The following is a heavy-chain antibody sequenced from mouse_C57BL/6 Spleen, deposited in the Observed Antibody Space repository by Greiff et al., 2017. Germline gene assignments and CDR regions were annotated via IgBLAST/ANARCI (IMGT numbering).Heavy chain of an antibody. V-gene: IGHV2-9-1*01. D-gene: IGHD1-1*01. CDR3: ARNEVTTVGAMDY. Sequence: VMLVESGPGLVAPSQSLSITCTVSGFSLTSYAISWVRQPPGKGLEWLGVIWTGGGTNYNSALKSRLSLSKDNSKSQVFLKMNSLQTDDTARYYCARNEVTTVGAMDYWGQGTSVTVSS. CDR2: IWTGGGT. J-gene: IGHJ4*01. CDR1: GFSLTSYA.